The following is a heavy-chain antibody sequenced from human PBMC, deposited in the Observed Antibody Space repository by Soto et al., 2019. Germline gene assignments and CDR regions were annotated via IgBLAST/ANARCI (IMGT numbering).Heavy chain of an antibody. J-gene: IGHJ3*02. V-gene: IGHV3-11*01. CDR3: ARFACSSTSCYARGDAFDI. CDR1: GFTFSDYY. Sequence: PGGSLRLSCAASGFTFSDYYMSWIRQAPGKGLEWVSYISSSGSTIYYADSVKGRFTISRDNAKNSLYLQMNSLRAEDTAVYYCARFACSSTSCYARGDAFDIWGQGTMVTVS. CDR2: ISSSGSTI. D-gene: IGHD2-2*01.